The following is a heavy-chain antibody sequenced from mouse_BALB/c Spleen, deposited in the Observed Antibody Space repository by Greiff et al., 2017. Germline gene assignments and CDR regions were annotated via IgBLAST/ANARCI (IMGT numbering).Heavy chain of an antibody. J-gene: IGHJ3*01. CDR3: ASKPSSYYGYDWFAY. CDR2: ISYDGSN. V-gene: IGHV3-6*02. Sequence: DVQLQESGPGLVKPSQSLSLTCSVTGYSITSGYYWNWIRQFPGNKLEWMGYISYDGSNNYNPSLKNRISITRDTSKNQFFLKLNSVTTEDTATYYCASKPSSYYGYDWFAYWGQGTLVTVSA. CDR1: GYSITSGYY. D-gene: IGHD2-9*01.